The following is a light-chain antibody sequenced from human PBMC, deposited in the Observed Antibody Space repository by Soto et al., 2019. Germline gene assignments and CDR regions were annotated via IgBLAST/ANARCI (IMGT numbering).Light chain of an antibody. Sequence: EIVLTQSPGTLSLSPGERSTLSCRASQSVSSSYLVWHQQKPGQAPRLLIYAASSRATGIPDRFSGSGSGTDFTLTISRLEPEDFAVYFCQQYAGPPTTFGQGTRLETK. J-gene: IGKJ5*01. CDR3: QQYAGPPTT. V-gene: IGKV3-20*01. CDR1: QSVSSSY. CDR2: AAS.